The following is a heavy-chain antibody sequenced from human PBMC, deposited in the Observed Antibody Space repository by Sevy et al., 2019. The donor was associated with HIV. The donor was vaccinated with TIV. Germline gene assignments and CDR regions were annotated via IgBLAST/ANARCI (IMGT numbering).Heavy chain of an antibody. CDR1: GYNFNNYG. J-gene: IGHJ4*02. D-gene: IGHD2-2*02. CDR2: INVYNGNT. CDR3: ARTTYCSTTSCYNGYPDY. Sequence: ASVKVSCKASGYNFNNYGVSWVRQAPGQGLEWIGWINVYNGNTNYAQKVQGRATMTTDTSTNTAYMELRSLGSDDTAGYYCARTTYCSTTSCYNGYPDYWGQGTLVTVSS. V-gene: IGHV1-18*01.